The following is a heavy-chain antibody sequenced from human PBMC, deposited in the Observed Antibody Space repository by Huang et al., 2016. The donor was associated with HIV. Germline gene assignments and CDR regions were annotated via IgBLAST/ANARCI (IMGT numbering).Heavy chain of an antibody. J-gene: IGHJ3*02. CDR1: GYTFTNYW. Sequence: EVQLVQSGAEVKKPGESLKISCKASGYTFTNYWIGWVRQMPGKGLEGMGIIYPCAPYTTYSTSFQGQVTISADKSTSTAYRQWSSLKASDTAMYYCARPDYGDYDAFDIWGQGTMVTVSS. CDR2: IYPCAPYT. V-gene: IGHV5-51*01. D-gene: IGHD4-17*01. CDR3: ARPDYGDYDAFDI.